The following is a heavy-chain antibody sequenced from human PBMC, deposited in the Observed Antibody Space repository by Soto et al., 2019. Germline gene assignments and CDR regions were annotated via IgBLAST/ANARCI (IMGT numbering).Heavy chain of an antibody. J-gene: IGHJ4*01. CDR2: IYWDDDK. V-gene: IGHV2-5*02. D-gene: IGHD1-26*01. CDR3: LSRAEPPRGGYYFDY. Sequence: SGPTLVNPTQTLTLTCTFSGYSLSTSGVGVGWIRQPPGKALEWLALIYWDDDKRYSPSLKNRLAITKDTSKNQVILTMTNMGPVDTATYYCLSRAEPPRGGYYFDYWRPGTLATVSS. CDR1: GYSLSTSGVG.